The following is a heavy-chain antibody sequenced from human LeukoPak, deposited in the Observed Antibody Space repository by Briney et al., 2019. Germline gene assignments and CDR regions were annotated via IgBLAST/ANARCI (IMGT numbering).Heavy chain of an antibody. D-gene: IGHD5-12*01. CDR3: ARVPYSGYDSAYYYGMDV. Sequence: GGSLRLSCAASGFTFSSYAMHWVRQAPGKGLEWVAVISYDGSNKYYADSVKGRFTISRDNSKNTLYLQMNSLRAEDTAVYYCARVPYSGYDSAYYYGMDVWGQGTTVTVSS. J-gene: IGHJ6*02. CDR2: ISYDGSNK. V-gene: IGHV3-30*07. CDR1: GFTFSSYA.